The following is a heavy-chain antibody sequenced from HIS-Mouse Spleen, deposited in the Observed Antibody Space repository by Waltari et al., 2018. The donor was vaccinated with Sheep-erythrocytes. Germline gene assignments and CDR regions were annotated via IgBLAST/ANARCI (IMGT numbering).Heavy chain of an antibody. J-gene: IGHJ6*02. D-gene: IGHD1-1*01. CDR3: AKDIGTGLSYGMDV. V-gene: IGHV3-9*01. Sequence: GEAVKTRFTISRDNAKNSLYLQMNSLRAEDTALYYCAKDIGTGLSYGMDVWGQGTTVSV.